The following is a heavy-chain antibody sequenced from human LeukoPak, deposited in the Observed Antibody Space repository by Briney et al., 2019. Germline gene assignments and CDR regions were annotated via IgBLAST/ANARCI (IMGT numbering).Heavy chain of an antibody. V-gene: IGHV4-59*13. CDR3: ARGAMTTTSTFDY. CDR2: IYHSGSA. D-gene: IGHD5-24*01. CDR1: GGSISSYY. J-gene: IGHJ4*02. Sequence: SETLSLTCTVSGGSISSYYWSWIRQPPGKGLEWIGYIYHSGSANYNPSLKSRVTLSVDTSKNQFSLKLSSVTAADTAVYYCARGAMTTTSTFDYWGQGTLVTVSS.